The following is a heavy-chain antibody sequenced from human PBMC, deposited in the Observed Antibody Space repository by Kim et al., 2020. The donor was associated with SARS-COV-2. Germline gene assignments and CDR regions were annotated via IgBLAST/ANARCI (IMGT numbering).Heavy chain of an antibody. CDR1: GFTFSSYW. CDR3: ARIDYDILTGRFDY. J-gene: IGHJ4*02. Sequence: GGSLRLSCAASGFTFSSYWMSWVRQAPGKGLEWVANIKQDGSEKYYVDSVKGRFTISRDNAKNSLYLQMNSLRAEDTAVYYCARIDYDILTGRFDYWGQGTLVTVSS. CDR2: IKQDGSEK. V-gene: IGHV3-7*03. D-gene: IGHD3-9*01.